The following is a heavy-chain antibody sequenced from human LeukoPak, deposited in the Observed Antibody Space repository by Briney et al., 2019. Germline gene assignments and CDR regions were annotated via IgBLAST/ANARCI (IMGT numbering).Heavy chain of an antibody. CDR1: GFTFSSYS. Sequence: GGSPRLSCAASGFTFSSYSMNWVRQAPGKGLEWVSYISSSISTIYYADSVKGRFTISRDDAKNSLYLQMNSLRDEDTAVYYCARIYSSNWYYFDYWGQGTLVTVSS. V-gene: IGHV3-48*02. D-gene: IGHD6-13*01. CDR2: ISSSISTI. CDR3: ARIYSSNWYYFDY. J-gene: IGHJ4*02.